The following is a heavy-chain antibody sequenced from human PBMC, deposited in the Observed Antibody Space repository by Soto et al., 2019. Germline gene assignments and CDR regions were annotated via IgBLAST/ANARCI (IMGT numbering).Heavy chain of an antibody. V-gene: IGHV4-59*01. Sequence: SETLSLTCTVSGGSISSYYWSWIRQPPGKGLEWIGYIYYSGSTNYNPSLKSRVTISVDTSKNQFSLKLSSVTAADTAVYYCARAPYTAMVDYWGQGTLVTAPQ. CDR1: GGSISSYY. CDR3: ARAPYTAMVDY. CDR2: IYYSGST. J-gene: IGHJ4*02. D-gene: IGHD5-18*01.